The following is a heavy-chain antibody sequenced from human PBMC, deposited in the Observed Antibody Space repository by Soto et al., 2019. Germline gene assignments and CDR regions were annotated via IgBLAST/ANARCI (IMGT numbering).Heavy chain of an antibody. CDR2: ISDSGGDT. CDR1: VITFGSRA. D-gene: IGHD6-13*01. V-gene: IGHV3-23*01. Sequence: GSLRLSCVASVITFGSRAMSWVRQAPGEGLEWVSIISDSGGDTKYADSVRGRFTISRDNSKNTLYLQMNSLRAEDTAVYYCAKDLFAAAENEGIDPWGQGTLVTVSS. CDR3: AKDLFAAAENEGIDP. J-gene: IGHJ5*02.